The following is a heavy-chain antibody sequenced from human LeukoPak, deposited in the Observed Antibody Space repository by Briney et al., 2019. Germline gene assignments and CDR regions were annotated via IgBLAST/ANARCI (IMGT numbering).Heavy chain of an antibody. CDR2: ISSSSSYI. J-gene: IGHJ6*02. D-gene: IGHD3-3*01. CDR3: ARDRFAGGGMDV. CDR1: GFTFSSYS. Sequence: KTGGSLRLSCAASGFTFSSYSMNWVRQAPGKGLEWVSSISSSSSYIYYADSVKGRFTISRDNAKNSLYLQMNSLRAEDTAVYYCARDRFAGGGMDVWGQGTTVTVSS. V-gene: IGHV3-21*01.